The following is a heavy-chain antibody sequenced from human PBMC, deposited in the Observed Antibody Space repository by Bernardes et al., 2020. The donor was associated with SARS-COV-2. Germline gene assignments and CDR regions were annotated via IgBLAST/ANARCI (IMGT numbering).Heavy chain of an antibody. CDR3: ARDLSHLVRRGFDL. V-gene: IGHV4-59*01. J-gene: IGHJ2*01. CDR2: IYYSGST. Sequence: SEPLSLTCTVSGGSIGSYYWAWIRQPPGKGLEWIGYIYYSGSTNYNPSLKSRVTISVDRSQNQFSLNLSSVTPAEPAVYYCARDLSHLVRRGFDLWGRGTLVTVSS. CDR1: GGSIGSYY. D-gene: IGHD3-10*01.